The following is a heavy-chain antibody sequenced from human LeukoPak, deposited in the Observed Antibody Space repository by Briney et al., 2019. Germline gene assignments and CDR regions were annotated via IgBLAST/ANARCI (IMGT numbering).Heavy chain of an antibody. CDR2: IYTSGST. CDR3: ARQSYALEWAYFDY. D-gene: IGHD2-8*01. J-gene: IGHJ4*02. Sequence: SETLSLTCTVSGGSIGGYYWSWIRQPPGKGLEWIGYIYTSGSTNYNPSLKSRVTISVDTSKNQFSLKLSSVTAADTAVYYCARQSYALEWAYFDYWGQGTLVTVSS. V-gene: IGHV4-4*09. CDR1: GGSIGGYY.